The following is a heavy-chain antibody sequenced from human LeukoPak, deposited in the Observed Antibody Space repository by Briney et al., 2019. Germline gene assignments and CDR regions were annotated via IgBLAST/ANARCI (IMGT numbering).Heavy chain of an antibody. CDR3: ARAQGCSGGSCYSNYYYYGMDV. CDR2: ISSSGSTI. D-gene: IGHD2-15*01. J-gene: IGHJ6*02. V-gene: IGHV3-11*04. CDR1: GFTFSDYY. Sequence: GGSLRLSCAASGFTFSDYYMSWIRQAPGKGLEWVSYISSSGSTIYYADSVKGRFTISRDNAKNSLYLQMNSLRAEDTAVYYCARAQGCSGGSCYSNYYYYGMDVWGQGTTVTVSS.